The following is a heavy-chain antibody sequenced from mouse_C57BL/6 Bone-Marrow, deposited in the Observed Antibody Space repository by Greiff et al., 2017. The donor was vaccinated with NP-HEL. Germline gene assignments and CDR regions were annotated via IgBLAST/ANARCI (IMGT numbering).Heavy chain of an antibody. V-gene: IGHV5-12*01. CDR2: ISNGGGST. CDR3: ARFITTYAMDY. CDR1: GFTFSDYY. D-gene: IGHD1-1*01. Sequence: EVKLVESGGGLVQPGGSLKLSCAASGFTFSDYYMYWVRQTPEKRLEWVAYISNGGGSTYYPDTVKGRFTISRDNAKNTLYLQMSRLKSEDTAMYYFARFITTYAMDYWGQGTSVTVSS. J-gene: IGHJ4*01.